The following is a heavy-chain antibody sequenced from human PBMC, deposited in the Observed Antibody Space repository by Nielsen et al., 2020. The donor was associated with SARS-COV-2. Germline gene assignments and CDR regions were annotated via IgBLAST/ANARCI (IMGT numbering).Heavy chain of an antibody. Sequence: GESLKISCAASGFTFDDYTMHWVRQAPGKGLEWVSLISWDGGSTYYADSVKGRFTISRDNSKNSLYLQMNSLRAEDTAVYYCARGYDIYMTYYYYGMDVWGQGTTVTVSS. D-gene: IGHD3-9*01. J-gene: IGHJ6*02. CDR2: ISWDGGST. CDR1: GFTFDDYT. V-gene: IGHV3-43*01. CDR3: ARGYDIYMTYYYYGMDV.